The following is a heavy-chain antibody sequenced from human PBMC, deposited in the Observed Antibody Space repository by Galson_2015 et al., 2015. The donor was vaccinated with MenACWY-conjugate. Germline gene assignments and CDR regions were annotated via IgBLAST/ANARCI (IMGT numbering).Heavy chain of an antibody. J-gene: IGHJ6*02. CDR3: ARHPPGGRGMDV. Sequence: QSGAEVKKPGESLKMSCKGSGYSFTKYWVAWVRQMPGKGLEWVGIIDPVNSNIRYSPPFQGQVTISADESISTAYLQWSSSKASDTAMYYCARHPPGGRGMDVWGRGTTVTVSS. CDR2: IDPVNSNI. CDR1: GYSFTKYW. D-gene: IGHD1-26*01. V-gene: IGHV5-51*01.